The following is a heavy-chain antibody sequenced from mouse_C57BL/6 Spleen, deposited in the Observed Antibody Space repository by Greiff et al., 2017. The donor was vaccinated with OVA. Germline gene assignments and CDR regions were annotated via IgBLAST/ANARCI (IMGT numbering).Heavy chain of an antibody. J-gene: IGHJ1*03. CDR2: IDPNSGGP. CDR3: ARGGYGRSFYWYFDV. D-gene: IGHD1-1*01. CDR1: GYTFTSYW. V-gene: IGHV1-72*01. Sequence: QVQLQQPGAELVKPGASVKLSCKASGYTFTSYWMHWVKQRPGRGLEWIGRIDPNSGGPKSNEKFKSKATLTVDKSSSTAYMQLSSLTSEDSAVYYCARGGYGRSFYWYFDVWGTGTTVTVSA.